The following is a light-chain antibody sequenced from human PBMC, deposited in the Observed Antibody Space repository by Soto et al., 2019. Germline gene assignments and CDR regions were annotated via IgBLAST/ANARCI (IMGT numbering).Light chain of an antibody. CDR1: QSVSSN. CDR2: GAS. Sequence: EIVMTQSPAPLSVSPGERATLSCRASQSVSSNLAWYQQKPGQAPRLLIYGASTRATGIPARFSGSGSGTEFTLTICSLQSEDIAVYYCEPSNLWWPFCQGTKV. CDR3: EPSNLWWP. V-gene: IGKV3-15*01. J-gene: IGKJ1*01.